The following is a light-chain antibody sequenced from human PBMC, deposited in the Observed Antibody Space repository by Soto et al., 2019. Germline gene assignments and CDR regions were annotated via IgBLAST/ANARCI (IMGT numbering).Light chain of an antibody. V-gene: IGKV1-5*03. J-gene: IGKJ4*01. CDR1: ESISDW. CDR3: HQYKTYLLT. Sequence: DIQMAQSPSTLSASVGDRVTITCRASESISDWLAWYQQKPGKAPKLLIHKASTLRDGVPSRFSGSGSGTEFTLTISSLQPDDFATYFCHQYKTYLLTFGGGTTVELK. CDR2: KAS.